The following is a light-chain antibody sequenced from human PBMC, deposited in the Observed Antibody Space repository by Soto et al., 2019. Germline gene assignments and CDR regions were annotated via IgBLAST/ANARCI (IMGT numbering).Light chain of an antibody. CDR2: GAS. CDR3: QQYDPKSYT. CDR1: QSISTW. V-gene: IGKV1-5*01. Sequence: GDRVTFTCRASQSISTWLAWYQLKPGKAPKLLIYGASNLGSGVPSRFSGSGSGTEFTLTISSLQPEDFATYYCQQYDPKSYTFGQGTNLEIK. J-gene: IGKJ2*01.